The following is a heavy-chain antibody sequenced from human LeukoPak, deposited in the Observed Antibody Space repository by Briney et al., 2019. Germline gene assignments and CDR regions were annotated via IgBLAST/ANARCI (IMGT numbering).Heavy chain of an antibody. V-gene: IGHV3-9*01. CDR1: GFTFDDYA. CDR2: IARNTGNT. CDR3: AKDMNSYGSGSSYNPWGPFDS. Sequence: GRSLRLSCAASGFTFDDYAMHWVRHAPGKGLEWVSGIARNTGNTGYADSVKGRFTISRDNAENSLYLQMNSLRAEDTALYYCAKDMNSYGSGSSYNPWGPFDSWGQGTLVTVSS. J-gene: IGHJ4*02. D-gene: IGHD3-10*01.